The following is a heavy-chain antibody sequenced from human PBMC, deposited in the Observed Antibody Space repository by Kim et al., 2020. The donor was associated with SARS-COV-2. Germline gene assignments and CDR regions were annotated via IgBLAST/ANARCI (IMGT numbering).Heavy chain of an antibody. J-gene: IGHJ6*02. V-gene: IGHV1-69*01. CDR2: A. Sequence: ANYAQKCQRRVTITADESTSTAYMELSSLRSEDTAVYYCARGHVDTAGDVWGQGTTVTVSS. CDR3: ARGHVDTAGDV. D-gene: IGHD5-18*01.